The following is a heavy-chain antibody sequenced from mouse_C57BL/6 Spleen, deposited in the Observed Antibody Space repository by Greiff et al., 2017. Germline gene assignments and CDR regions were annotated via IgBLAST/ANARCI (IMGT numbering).Heavy chain of an antibody. J-gene: IGHJ2*01. CDR3: ARRYYGSRGYYFDY. V-gene: IGHV1-18*01. D-gene: IGHD1-1*01. Sequence: EVQLQQSGPELVKPGASVKIPCKASGYTFTDYNMDWVKQSHGKSLEWIGDINPNNGGTIYTPQFKGKATLTVDKSSRKAYMELRSLTSEDTAVYYCARRYYGSRGYYFDYGGQGTTLTVSS. CDR1: GYTFTDYN. CDR2: INPNNGGT.